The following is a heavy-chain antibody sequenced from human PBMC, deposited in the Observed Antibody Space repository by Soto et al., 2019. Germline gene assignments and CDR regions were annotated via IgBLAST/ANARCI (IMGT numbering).Heavy chain of an antibody. V-gene: IGHV4-4*02. Sequence: SETLSLTCAVSGGSISSSNWWSWVRQPPGKGLEWIGEIYHSGSTNYNPSLKSRVTISVDKSKNQFSLKLSSVTAADTAVYYCARDRSMYYDILTGSRNCFDPWGQGTLVTVS. D-gene: IGHD3-9*01. J-gene: IGHJ5*02. CDR3: ARDRSMYYDILTGSRNCFDP. CDR2: IYHSGST. CDR1: GGSISSSNW.